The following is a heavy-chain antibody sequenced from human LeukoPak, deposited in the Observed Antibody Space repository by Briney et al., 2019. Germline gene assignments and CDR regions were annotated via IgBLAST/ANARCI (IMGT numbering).Heavy chain of an antibody. Sequence: ASVKVSCKASGGTFSSYAISWVRQAPGQGLEWMGGIIPIFGTSNYAQKFQGRVTITADKSTSTAYMELSSLRSEDTAVYYCARDRDGYNFERFDYWGQGTLVTVSS. CDR1: GGTFSSYA. V-gene: IGHV1-69*06. J-gene: IGHJ4*02. CDR3: ARDRDGYNFERFDY. CDR2: IIPIFGTS. D-gene: IGHD5-24*01.